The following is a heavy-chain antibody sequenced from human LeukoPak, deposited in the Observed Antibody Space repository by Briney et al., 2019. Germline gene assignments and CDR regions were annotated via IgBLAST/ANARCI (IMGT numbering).Heavy chain of an antibody. CDR3: ARESLRYCSGGSCYSGYYMDV. V-gene: IGHV3-21*04. Sequence: GGSLRLSCAASGFIFSSYTMIWVRQAPGKGLEWVSSISSSSGYIYYGDSVKGRFTISRDNAKNSLYLQMNSLRAEDTAVYYCARESLRYCSGGSCYSGYYMDVWGKGTTVTISS. CDR1: GFIFSSYT. J-gene: IGHJ6*03. D-gene: IGHD2-15*01. CDR2: ISSSSGYI.